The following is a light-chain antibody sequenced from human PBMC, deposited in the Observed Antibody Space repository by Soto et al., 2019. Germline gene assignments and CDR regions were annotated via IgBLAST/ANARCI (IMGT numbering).Light chain of an antibody. CDR3: QQYGSSSWT. Sequence: EIVLTQSPGTLSLPPGERATLSCRASQIVRSSYLAWYQQKFGQAPRLLIYGASSRATGIPDRFSGSGSGTDFTLTISRLEPEDFAVYYCQQYGSSSWTFGQGTKVEIK. V-gene: IGKV3-20*01. CDR2: GAS. CDR1: QIVRSSY. J-gene: IGKJ1*01.